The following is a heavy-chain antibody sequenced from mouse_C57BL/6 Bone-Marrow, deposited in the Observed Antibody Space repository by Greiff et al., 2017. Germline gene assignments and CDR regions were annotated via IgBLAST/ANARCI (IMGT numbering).Heavy chain of an antibody. CDR2: INPSNGGT. CDR3: ARSRGNYNWYFDV. V-gene: IGHV1-53*01. D-gene: IGHD2-1*01. Sequence: VQLKQPGTELVKPGASVKLSCKASGYTFTSYWMHWVKQRPGQGLEWIGNINPSNGGTNYNEKFKSKATLTVDKSSSTAYMQLSSLTSEDSAVYYCARSRGNYNWYFDVWGTGTTVTVSS. J-gene: IGHJ1*03. CDR1: GYTFTSYW.